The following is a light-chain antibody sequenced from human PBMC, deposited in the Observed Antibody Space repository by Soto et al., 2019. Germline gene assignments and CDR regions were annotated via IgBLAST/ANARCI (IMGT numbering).Light chain of an antibody. CDR2: GAS. CDR3: QQYDSSPRT. Sequence: EIVLTQSPGTLSLSPGERATLSCRASQSVNSDYLAWYQQKPGQGPRVLMYGASNRATGIPDRFSGSGSGTDFTLTISRLEPDAFAVYYCQQYDSSPRTFGQGTKVEIK. CDR1: QSVNSDY. V-gene: IGKV3-20*01. J-gene: IGKJ1*01.